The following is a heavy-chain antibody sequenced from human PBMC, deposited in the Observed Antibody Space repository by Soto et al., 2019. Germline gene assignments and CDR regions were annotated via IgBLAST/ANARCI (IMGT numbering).Heavy chain of an antibody. J-gene: IGHJ6*02. CDR1: GFTFSSYG. D-gene: IGHD1-26*01. CDR2: IWYDGSNK. V-gene: IGHV3-33*01. CDR3: AREIVGATHYYYYYGMDV. Sequence: GGSLRLSCAASGFTFSSYGMHWVRQAPGKGLEWVAVIWYDGSNKYYADSVKGPFTISRDNSKNTLYLQMNSLRAEDTAVYYCAREIVGATHYYYYYGMDVWGQGTTVTVSS.